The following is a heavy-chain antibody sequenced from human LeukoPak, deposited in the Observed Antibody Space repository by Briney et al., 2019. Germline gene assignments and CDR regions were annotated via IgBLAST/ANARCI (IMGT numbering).Heavy chain of an antibody. D-gene: IGHD6-6*01. V-gene: IGHV3-49*04. Sequence: GGSLRLSCTASGFTFGDYAMSWVRQAPGKGLEWVGVIRSKAYGGTTEYAASVKGRFTISRDDSKSIVYLQMNSLKTEDTAVYYCTRVWSSSSVSAEAGGYYWGQGTLVTVSS. CDR2: IRSKAYGGTT. J-gene: IGHJ4*02. CDR3: TRVWSSSSVSAEAGGYY. CDR1: GFTFGDYA.